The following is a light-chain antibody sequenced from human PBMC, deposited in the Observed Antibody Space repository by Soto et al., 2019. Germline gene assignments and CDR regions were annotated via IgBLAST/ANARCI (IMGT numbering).Light chain of an antibody. CDR3: QQRSNWPIT. Sequence: EIVLTQAPRTLSLSPGERATLSCRASQSVSSSYLAWYQQKPGQAPRILIYDASNRATGIPARFRGSGSGTDFTLTISSLEHEDFAVYYCQQRSNWPITFGQGTRLEIK. V-gene: IGKV3D-20*02. CDR1: QSVSSSY. CDR2: DAS. J-gene: IGKJ5*01.